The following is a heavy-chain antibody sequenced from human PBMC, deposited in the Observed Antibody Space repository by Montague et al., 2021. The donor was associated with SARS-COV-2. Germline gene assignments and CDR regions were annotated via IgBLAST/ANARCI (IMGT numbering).Heavy chain of an antibody. CDR3: ARQLRVRRTWQVGDYNHYGMDV. V-gene: IGHV4-59*08. CDR1: GGSISNYH. D-gene: IGHD3-10*01. J-gene: IGHJ6*02. CDR2: TYYSGST. Sequence: SETLSLTCTVSGGSISNYHWNWIRQPPGKGLEWIAYTYYSGSTYXXPSLQSRVTISVDTSRNQFSLRLTSVTAADTAVYYCARQLRVRRTWQVGDYNHYGMDVWGQGTTVSVSS.